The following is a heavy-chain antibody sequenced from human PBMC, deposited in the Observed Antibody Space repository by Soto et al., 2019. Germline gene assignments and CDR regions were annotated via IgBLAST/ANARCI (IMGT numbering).Heavy chain of an antibody. V-gene: IGHV6-1*01. J-gene: IGHJ5*02. CDR3: AKGDNLGPKTGYAFDP. D-gene: IGHD5-12*01. CDR2: TYFRSKWYN. CDR1: GDSVSSNTAS. Sequence: SQTLSLTFAVSGDSVSSNTASWNWIRQSPSRGLEWLGRTYFRSKWYNDYAVSVKSRIIINPDTSNNQFSLQLNSVTPDHTAVYFCAKGDNLGPKTGYAFDPWGQCIMVTVSS.